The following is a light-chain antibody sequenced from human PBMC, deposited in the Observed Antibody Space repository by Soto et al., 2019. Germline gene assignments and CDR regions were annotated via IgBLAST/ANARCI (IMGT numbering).Light chain of an antibody. Sequence: DIQMTQSPSAVSASVGDTVTIICRASQSISKWLAWYQQKPGTAPKLLIYEASKLESGVSPRFSGSGSGTEFTLTITSLQAGDFATYYCQQYKSFLFTVGPGTKVDFK. J-gene: IGKJ3*01. CDR2: EAS. V-gene: IGKV1-5*02. CDR3: QQYKSFLFT. CDR1: QSISKW.